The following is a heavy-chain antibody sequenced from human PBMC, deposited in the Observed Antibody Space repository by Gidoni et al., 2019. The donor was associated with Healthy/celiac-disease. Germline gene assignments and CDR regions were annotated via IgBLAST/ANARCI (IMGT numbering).Heavy chain of an antibody. CDR3: TRRRGYSYGYHFDY. CDR2: MYYSGST. J-gene: IGHJ4*02. D-gene: IGHD5-18*01. CDR1: GGSLSSSSYY. V-gene: IGHV4-39*01. Sequence: QLQLQESGPGLVKPSETLSLTCTVSGGSLSSSSYYWGWIRQPPGKGLEWIGSMYYSGSTYYNPSLKSRVTISVDTSKNQFSLKLSSVTAADTAVYYCTRRRGYSYGYHFDYWGQGTLVTVSS.